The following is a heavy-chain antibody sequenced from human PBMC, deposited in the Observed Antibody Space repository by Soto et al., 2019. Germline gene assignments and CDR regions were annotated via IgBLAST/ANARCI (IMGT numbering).Heavy chain of an antibody. D-gene: IGHD3-3*01. CDR3: ASQYDFWSGSGF. CDR1: GLPFSVYG. J-gene: IGHJ4*02. Sequence: QVPLVESGGGVVQPGRSLRLSCAASGLPFSVYGMHWVRQAPGKGLGWVAVIWYDGSDKYYADSVKGRVTISRDNSKNTLYLQMNSLRAENTAVYYCASQYDFWSGSGFWGQGTLVTVSS. V-gene: IGHV3-33*01. CDR2: IWYDGSDK.